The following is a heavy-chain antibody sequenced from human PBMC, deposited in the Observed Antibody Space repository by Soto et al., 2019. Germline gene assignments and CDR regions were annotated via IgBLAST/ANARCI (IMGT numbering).Heavy chain of an antibody. J-gene: IGHJ4*02. CDR1: GFTFSSYW. CDR2: IKQDGSEK. Sequence: EVQLVESGGGLVQPGGSLRLSCAASGFTFSSYWMSWVRQAPGKGLEWVANIKQDGSEKYYVDSVKGRFTISRDNAKKSLYLQMNRLRAEDTAVYYCGRESPTPLYRYFDYWGQGTLVPVSS. CDR3: GRESPTPLYRYFDY. D-gene: IGHD2-2*02. V-gene: IGHV3-7*05.